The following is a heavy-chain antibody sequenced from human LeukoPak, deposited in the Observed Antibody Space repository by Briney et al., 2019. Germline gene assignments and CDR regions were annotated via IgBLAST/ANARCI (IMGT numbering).Heavy chain of an antibody. D-gene: IGHD2-15*01. CDR1: GFTFSSYA. CDR2: ISNSGDST. J-gene: IGHJ5*02. Sequence: PGGSLRLSCAASGFTFSSYAMSWVRQAPGKGLEWVSDISNSGDSTYYADSVKGRLTISRDNSKNTLYLQMNNLRAEDTAVFYCAKRASLVSATPWFDPWGQGTLVTVSS. V-gene: IGHV3-23*01. CDR3: AKRASLVSATPWFDP.